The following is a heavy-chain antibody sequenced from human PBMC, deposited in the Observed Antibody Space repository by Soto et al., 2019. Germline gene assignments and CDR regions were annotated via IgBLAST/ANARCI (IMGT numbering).Heavy chain of an antibody. D-gene: IGHD6-19*01. CDR1: GGTFSSYA. V-gene: IGHV1-69*13. CDR2: IIPIFGTA. Sequence: GASVKVSCKASGGTFSSYAISWVRQAPGQGLEWMGGIIPIFGTANYAQKFQGRVTITADESTSTAYMELNSLRAEDTAVYYCAKHLLAVAGYLHGMDVWGQGTTVTVSS. J-gene: IGHJ6*02. CDR3: AKHLLAVAGYLHGMDV.